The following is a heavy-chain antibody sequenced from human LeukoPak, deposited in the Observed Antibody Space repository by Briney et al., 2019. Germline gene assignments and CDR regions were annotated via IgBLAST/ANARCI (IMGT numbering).Heavy chain of an antibody. J-gene: IGHJ6*02. CDR3: VGLPGDYYYGMDV. Sequence: SETLSLTCAVSGGSISSYYWSWIRQPAGKGLEWIGRIYTSGSTNYNPSLKSRVTMSVDTSKNQFSLKLSSVTAADTAVYYCVGLPGDYYYGMDVWGQGTTVTVSS. D-gene: IGHD1-1*01. CDR1: GGSISSYY. CDR2: IYTSGST. V-gene: IGHV4-4*07.